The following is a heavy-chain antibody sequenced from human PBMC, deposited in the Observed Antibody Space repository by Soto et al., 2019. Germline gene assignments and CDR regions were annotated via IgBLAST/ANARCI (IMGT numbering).Heavy chain of an antibody. CDR3: ALHMSLEGRYYIDY. V-gene: IGHV3-23*01. CDR1: GFTFSSYA. J-gene: IGHJ4*02. Sequence: GGSLRLSCAASGFTFSSYAMSWVRQAPGKGLEWVSGISGSGGYTYDADSVKGRFTISRDNSKNTLYLQTNSLRAEDTAVYYCALHMSLEGRYYIDYWGQGTLVTVSS. CDR2: ISGSGGYT.